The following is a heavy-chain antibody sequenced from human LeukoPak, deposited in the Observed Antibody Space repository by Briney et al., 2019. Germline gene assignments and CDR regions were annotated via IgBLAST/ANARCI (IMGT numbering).Heavy chain of an antibody. V-gene: IGHV3-30-3*01. CDR2: ISFDETKK. CDR1: GFSFSKYA. J-gene: IGHJ4*02. CDR3: ARMKVIKGASLDY. D-gene: IGHD2-21*01. Sequence: GGPLRLSCAASGFSFSKYAMHWVRQAPGKGLEWVAVISFDETKKYYADSVKGRFTISRDNSNNTLFLQMNSVKTEDTAVYFCARMKVIKGASLDYWGQGSLVTVPS.